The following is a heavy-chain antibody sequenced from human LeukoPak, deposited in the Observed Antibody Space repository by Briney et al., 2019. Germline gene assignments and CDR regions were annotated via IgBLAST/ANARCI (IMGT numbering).Heavy chain of an antibody. CDR3: ARRAGGYSHPYDY. Sequence: GGSLRLSCAASGFTVSSNYMSWVRQAPGKGLELVSLIYSGGSTYYADSVKGRFTISRDNSKNPLYLQMNSLRAEDTAVYYCARRAGGYSHPYDYWGQGTLVTVSS. D-gene: IGHD4-23*01. CDR1: GFTVSSNY. V-gene: IGHV3-53*01. CDR2: IYSGGST. J-gene: IGHJ4*02.